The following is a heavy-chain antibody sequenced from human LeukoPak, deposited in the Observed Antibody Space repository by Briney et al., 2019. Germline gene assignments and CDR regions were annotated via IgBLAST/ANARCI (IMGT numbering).Heavy chain of an antibody. CDR2: ISGSGGST. J-gene: IGHJ3*02. CDR1: GFTFSSYA. V-gene: IGHV3-23*01. Sequence: PGGSLRLSCAASGFTFSSYAMSWVRQAPGKGLEWASAISGSGGSTYYADSVEGRFTISRDNSKNTLYLQMNSLRAEDTAVYYCVRDIVVVGPFDIWGQGTMVTVSS. CDR3: VRDIVVVGPFDI. D-gene: IGHD2-15*01.